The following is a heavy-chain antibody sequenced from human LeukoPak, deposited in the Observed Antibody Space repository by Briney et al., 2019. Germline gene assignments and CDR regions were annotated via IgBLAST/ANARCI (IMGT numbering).Heavy chain of an antibody. Sequence: GGSLRLSCAVSGFSVSSTYMTWVRQAPGKGLQWVSVILDNGITTYADSVKGRFSISRDNSKNTLYLQMNSLRAEDTAVYYCAKDRSIVGATSDYWGQGTLVTVSS. CDR2: ILDNGIT. CDR3: AKDRSIVGATSDY. J-gene: IGHJ4*02. CDR1: GFSVSSTY. V-gene: IGHV3-53*01. D-gene: IGHD1-26*01.